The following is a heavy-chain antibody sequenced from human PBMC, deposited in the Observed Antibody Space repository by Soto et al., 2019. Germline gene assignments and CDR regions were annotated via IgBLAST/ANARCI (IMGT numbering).Heavy chain of an antibody. Sequence: EVQLLESGGGLVQPGGSLRLSCAASGFTFYSYAMSWVRQAPGKGLEWVSTIGSVGGDTYYADSVKGRFTISRDDSKDTLLLKIDRLRGEDTAVYYFVKDRIAYNSGLDPFDNWGQGTKVTGSS. CDR2: IGSVGGDT. V-gene: IGHV3-23*01. J-gene: IGHJ3*02. D-gene: IGHD1-20*01. CDR1: GFTFYSYA. CDR3: VKDRIAYNSGLDPFDN.